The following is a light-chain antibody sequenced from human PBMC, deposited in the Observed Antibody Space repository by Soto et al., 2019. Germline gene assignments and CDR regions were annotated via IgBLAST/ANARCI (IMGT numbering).Light chain of an antibody. CDR1: ARLLHKNGYNY. Sequence: IVMTQSPLSLSVTPGEAASISCMSSARLLHKNGYNYVDWYMQKPGQSPQLLIYLGSNRASGVPDRFSGSGSDTYFTLEISRVEADDVGVYYCMQPLENFRTFGQGTMVEIK. V-gene: IGKV2-28*01. CDR2: LGS. J-gene: IGKJ1*01. CDR3: MQPLENFRT.